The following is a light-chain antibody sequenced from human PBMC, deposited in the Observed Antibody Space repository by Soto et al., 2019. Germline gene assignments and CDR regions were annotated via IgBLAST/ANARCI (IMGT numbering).Light chain of an antibody. V-gene: IGKV3-20*01. CDR2: GAS. Sequence: EVVLTQSPGTLSLSPGERATLPCRASQSVGSSLAWYQQKPGQAPRLLIYGASGRAPGIPDRFSGSGYGTDFTLSISRLEPEDFAVYYCQHYGSSPFTFGPGTKVDIK. CDR3: QHYGSSPFT. J-gene: IGKJ3*01. CDR1: QSVGSS.